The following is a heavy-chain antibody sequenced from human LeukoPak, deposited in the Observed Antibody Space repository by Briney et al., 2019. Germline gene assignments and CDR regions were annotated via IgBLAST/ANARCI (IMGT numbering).Heavy chain of an antibody. CDR2: MNANSGNT. D-gene: IGHD6-19*01. J-gene: IGHJ6*03. Sequence: ASVKVSCKASGYTFTSYDINWVRQATGQGLEWMGWMNANSGNTGYAQKFQGRVTITRNTSISTDYMELSSLRSEDTDVYYCARRAGYSSGWYEGSYMDVWGKGTTVTVSS. CDR3: ARRAGYSSGWYEGSYMDV. CDR1: GYTFTSYD. V-gene: IGHV1-8*03.